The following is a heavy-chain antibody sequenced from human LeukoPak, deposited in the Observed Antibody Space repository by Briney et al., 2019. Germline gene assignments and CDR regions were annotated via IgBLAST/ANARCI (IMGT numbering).Heavy chain of an antibody. CDR1: GYIFTNYG. Sequence: GASVKVSXKASGYIFTNYGISWVQQAPGQGLEWMGWISAYSGNTNYVQKFQDRVTMTTDTSTSTAYMELRSLRSDDTAVYFCARDMATVQHQDWGQGTLVTVSS. CDR2: ISAYSGNT. D-gene: IGHD4-17*01. V-gene: IGHV1-18*01. CDR3: ARDMATVQHQD. J-gene: IGHJ4*02.